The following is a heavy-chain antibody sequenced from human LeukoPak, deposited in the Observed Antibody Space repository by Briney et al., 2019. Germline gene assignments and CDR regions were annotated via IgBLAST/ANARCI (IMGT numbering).Heavy chain of an antibody. CDR1: GFTFSSYA. J-gene: IGHJ4*02. CDR3: AKDNIVLMVYATLS. CDR2: ISGSGGST. V-gene: IGHV3-23*01. D-gene: IGHD2-8*01. Sequence: PGGSLRLSCVASGFTFSSYAMSWVRQAPGKGLEWVSAISGSGGSTYYADSVKGRFTISRDNSKNTLYLQMNSLRAEDTAVYYCAKDNIVLMVYATLSWGQGTLVTVSS.